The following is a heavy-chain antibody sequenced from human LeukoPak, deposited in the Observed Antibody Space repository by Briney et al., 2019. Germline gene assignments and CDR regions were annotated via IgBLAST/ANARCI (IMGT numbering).Heavy chain of an antibody. CDR3: AIGRYCSSTSCYAPNWFDP. V-gene: IGHV3-21*01. CDR2: ISSSSSYI. CDR1: GFTFSSYC. D-gene: IGHD2-2*01. J-gene: IGHJ5*02. Sequence: GGSLKLSCAASGFTFSSYCMNWVRQAPGKGLEWVSAISSSSSYIYYADSVKGRFTISRDNAKNSLYLQMNSLRAEDTAVYYCAIGRYCSSTSCYAPNWFDPWGQGTLVTVSS.